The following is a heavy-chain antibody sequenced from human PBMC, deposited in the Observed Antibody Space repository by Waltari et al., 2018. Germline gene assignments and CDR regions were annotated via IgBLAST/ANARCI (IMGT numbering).Heavy chain of an antibody. J-gene: IGHJ4*02. V-gene: IGHV3-7*01. CDR1: GFTFSGYW. CDR3: ARDSGRFYVDY. CDR2: INPDGSER. Sequence: EVQLVESGGGLVQPGGSLGPSGGASGFTFSGYWMTWVRQAPGKGLEWVANINPDGSERYYVDSVKGRFTISRDNAKNSLYLQVNSLGAEDTAIYYCARDSGRFYVDYWGQGTLLTVSS. D-gene: IGHD1-26*01.